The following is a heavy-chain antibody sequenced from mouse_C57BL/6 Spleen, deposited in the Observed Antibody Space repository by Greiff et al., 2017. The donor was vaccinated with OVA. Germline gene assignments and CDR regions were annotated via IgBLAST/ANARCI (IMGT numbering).Heavy chain of an antibody. V-gene: IGHV5-16*01. Sequence: EVQLQESEGGLVQPGSSMTLSCTASGFTFSDYYMAWVRQVSEKGLEWVANINYDGSSTYYLDSLKSRFIISRDNAKNILYLQMSSLKSEDTATYYCARVDYAMDYWGQGTSVTVSS. CDR2: INYDGSST. CDR1: GFTFSDYY. CDR3: ARVDYAMDY. J-gene: IGHJ4*01.